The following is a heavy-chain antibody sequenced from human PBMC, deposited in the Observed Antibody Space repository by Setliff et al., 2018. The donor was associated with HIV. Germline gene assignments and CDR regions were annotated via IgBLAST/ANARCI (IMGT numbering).Heavy chain of an antibody. V-gene: IGHV4-59*08. CDR3: ARRNRGGRTVMTRGAFDS. Sequence: KPSETLSLTCTVSGDSTGSYYWSWIRQAPGKGLEWIGHIHYSGSTNYNPSLKSRVTMSVDTSKNQLSLEVSSVTATDTAVYYCARRNRGGRTVMTRGAFDSWGQGTRVTVSS. CDR2: IHYSGST. CDR1: GDSTGSYY. D-gene: IGHD3-16*01. J-gene: IGHJ4*02.